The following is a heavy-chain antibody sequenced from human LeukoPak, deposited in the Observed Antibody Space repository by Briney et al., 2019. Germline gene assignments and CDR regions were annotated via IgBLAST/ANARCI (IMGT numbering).Heavy chain of an antibody. V-gene: IGHV4-39*01. J-gene: IGHJ5*02. CDR1: GGSISSSSYY. Sequence: TSETLSLTCTVSGGSISSSSYYWGWIRQPPGKGLEWIGSIYYSGSTYYNPSLKSRVTISVDTSKNQFSLKLSSVTAADTAVYHCARSCIAVAAMFDPWGQGTLVTVSS. CDR2: IYYSGST. CDR3: ARSCIAVAAMFDP. D-gene: IGHD6-19*01.